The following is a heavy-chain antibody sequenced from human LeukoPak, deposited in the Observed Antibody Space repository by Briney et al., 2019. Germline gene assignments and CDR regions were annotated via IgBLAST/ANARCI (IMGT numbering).Heavy chain of an antibody. CDR3: AEDPVHYDFWSGYYNRYYYYGMDV. D-gene: IGHD3-3*01. Sequence: PGGSLRLSCAASGFTFSSYGMHWVRQAPGKGLEWVAVISYDGSNKYYADSVKGRFTISRDNSKNTLYLQMNSLRAEDTAVYYCAEDPVHYDFWSGYYNRYYYYGMDVWGQGTTVTVSS. CDR1: GFTFSSYG. V-gene: IGHV3-30*18. J-gene: IGHJ6*02. CDR2: ISYDGSNK.